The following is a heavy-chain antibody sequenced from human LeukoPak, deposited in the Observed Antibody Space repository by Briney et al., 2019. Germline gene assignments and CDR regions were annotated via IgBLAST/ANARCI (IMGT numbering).Heavy chain of an antibody. D-gene: IGHD5/OR15-5a*01. CDR3: AKARGSSVYEQFDY. V-gene: IGHV3-23*01. J-gene: IGHJ4*02. CDR2: ISTSGRAT. CDR1: GFAFSTYA. Sequence: PGGSLGLSCAASGFAFSTYAMTWVRQAPEKGLQWVSTISTSGRATYYADSVEGRFTISRDNSKNTLYLQMNSLRADDTAVYYCAKARGSSVYEQFDYWGQGTQVTVSP.